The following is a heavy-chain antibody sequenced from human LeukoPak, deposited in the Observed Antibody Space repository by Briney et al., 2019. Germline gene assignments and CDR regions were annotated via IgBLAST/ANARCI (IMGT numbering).Heavy chain of an antibody. J-gene: IGHJ4*02. CDR3: AKDHANTPVVTN. Sequence: GASVKVSCKASGYTFTSYGISWVRQAPGQGLEWMGWISAYNGNTNYAQKLQGRVTMTTDTSTSTAYMELRSLRSDDTAVYYCAKDHANTPVVTNWGQGILVSVSS. CDR2: ISAYNGNT. D-gene: IGHD2-21*02. V-gene: IGHV1-18*01. CDR1: GYTFTSYG.